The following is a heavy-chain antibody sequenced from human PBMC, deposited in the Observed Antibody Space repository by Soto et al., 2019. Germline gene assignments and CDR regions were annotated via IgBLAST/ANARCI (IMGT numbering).Heavy chain of an antibody. V-gene: IGHV3-30*18. CDR1: GFTFSSYG. CDR2: ISDTGSNK. Sequence: PGGSLRLSCAASGFTFSSYGMHWVRQAPGKGLEWVAVISDTGSNKYYTDSVKGRFTISRDNSKNTVYLQMNSLRADDTAVYYCAKDRLAGGFDYWGQGTLVTVSS. J-gene: IGHJ4*02. D-gene: IGHD3-16*01. CDR3: AKDRLAGGFDY.